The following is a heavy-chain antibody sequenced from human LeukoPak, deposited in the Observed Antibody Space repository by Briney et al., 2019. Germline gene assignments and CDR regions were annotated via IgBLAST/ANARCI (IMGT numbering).Heavy chain of an antibody. J-gene: IGHJ4*02. CDR2: INPSGGST. CDR1: GYTFTSYY. CDR3: AGSGGERSDCSGGSCYVDY. Sequence: ASVKVSCKASGYTFTSYYMHWVRQAPGQGLEWMGIINPSGGSTSYAQKFQGRVTMTRDTSTSTVYMELSSLRSEDTAVYYCAGSGGERSDCSGGSCYVDYWGQGTLVTVSS. D-gene: IGHD2-15*01. V-gene: IGHV1-46*03.